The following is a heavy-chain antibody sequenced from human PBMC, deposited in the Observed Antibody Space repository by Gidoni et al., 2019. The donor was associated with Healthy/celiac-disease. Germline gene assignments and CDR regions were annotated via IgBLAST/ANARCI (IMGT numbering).Heavy chain of an antibody. CDR2: ISGSGGST. J-gene: IGHJ6*02. CDR1: GFPFRSYA. Sequence: EVPLLASGGGLVQPGGSLSLSCAASGFPFRSYAMSWVRQAPGKGLEWVSAISGSGGSTYYADSVKGRFTISRDNSKNTLYLQMNSLRAEDTAVYYCAKGRSTSCYYGMDVWGQGTTVTVSS. V-gene: IGHV3-23*01. D-gene: IGHD2-2*01. CDR3: AKGRSTSCYYGMDV.